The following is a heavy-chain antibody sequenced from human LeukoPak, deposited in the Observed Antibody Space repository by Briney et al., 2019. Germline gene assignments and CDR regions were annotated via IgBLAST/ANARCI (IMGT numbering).Heavy chain of an antibody. CDR1: GFTFSSYS. Sequence: PGGSLRLSCAASGFTFSSYSMNWVRQAPGKGLEWVSSISSSSSSYIYYADSVKGRFTISRDNAKNSLYLQMNSLRAEDTAVYYCARVGDYVWGSIFDYWGQGTLVTVSP. J-gene: IGHJ4*02. CDR2: ISSSSSSYI. D-gene: IGHD3-16*01. V-gene: IGHV3-21*01. CDR3: ARVGDYVWGSIFDY.